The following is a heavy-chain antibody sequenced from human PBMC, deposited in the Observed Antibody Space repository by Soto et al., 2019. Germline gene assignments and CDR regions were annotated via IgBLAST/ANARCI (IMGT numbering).Heavy chain of an antibody. J-gene: IGHJ4*02. Sequence: SVKVSCKASGGTSSSYAISWVRQAPGQGLEWMGGIIPIFGTANYAQKFQGRVTITADESTSTAYMELSSLRSEDTAVYYCARAGRYDSSGHAPGPAEDWGQGTLVTVSS. CDR1: GGTSSSYA. CDR3: ARAGRYDSSGHAPGPAED. CDR2: IIPIFGTA. V-gene: IGHV1-69*13. D-gene: IGHD3-22*01.